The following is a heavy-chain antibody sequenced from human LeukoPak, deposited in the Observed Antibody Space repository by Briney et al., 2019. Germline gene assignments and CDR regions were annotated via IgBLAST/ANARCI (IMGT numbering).Heavy chain of an antibody. CDR1: GGSFSGYY. J-gene: IGHJ6*02. Sequence: ASETLSLTCAVYGGSFSGYYWSWIRQPPGKGLEWIGEINHSGSTNYNPSLKSRVTISVDTSKNQFSLKLSSVTAADTAVYYCARGLTMIVVYYYYYGMDVWGQGTTVTVSS. CDR2: INHSGST. V-gene: IGHV4-34*01. CDR3: ARGLTMIVVYYYYYGMDV. D-gene: IGHD3-22*01.